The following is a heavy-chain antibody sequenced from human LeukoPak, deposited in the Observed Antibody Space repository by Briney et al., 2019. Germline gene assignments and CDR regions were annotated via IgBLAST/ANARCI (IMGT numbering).Heavy chain of an antibody. CDR1: GFTFSSYE. J-gene: IGHJ3*02. V-gene: IGHV3-48*03. CDR2: ISSSGSAK. Sequence: GGSLRLSCAASGFTFSSYEMNWVRQAPGKGLERVSYISSSGSAKKYADSVKGRFTISRDNAKDSLYLQMNSLRDEDTAVYHCARDSDGSGLDAFDIWGQGTMVTVSS. CDR3: ARDSDGSGLDAFDI. D-gene: IGHD3-10*01.